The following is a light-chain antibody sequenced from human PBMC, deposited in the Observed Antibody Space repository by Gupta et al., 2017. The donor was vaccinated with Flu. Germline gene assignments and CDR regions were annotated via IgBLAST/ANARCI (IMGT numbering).Light chain of an antibody. CDR3: GEWDSRSNVYV. CDR1: SSNSGNNY. V-gene: IGLV1-51*02. Sequence: VTISCSGSSSNSGNNYVSWYQQLPGTAPKLLIYENNKRPSGIPDRFAGSKSGTSANLGINGLQTGDEADYHGGEWDSRSNVYVFGGGTKLTVL. CDR2: ENN. J-gene: IGLJ3*02.